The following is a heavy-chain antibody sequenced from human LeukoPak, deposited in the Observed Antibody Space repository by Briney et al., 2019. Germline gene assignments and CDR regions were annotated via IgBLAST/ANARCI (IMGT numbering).Heavy chain of an antibody. CDR2: ITSPVGRM. Sequence: GGSLRLSCSASGFTFSTYSMNWVRQAPGKGLEWVSSITSPVGRMYYADSLKGRITISRDNARSTLYLQMNSLRAEDTAVYYCATDGRSSGWYGFDYWGQGILVTVSS. D-gene: IGHD6-19*01. V-gene: IGHV3-21*01. CDR3: ATDGRSSGWYGFDY. CDR1: GFTFSTYS. J-gene: IGHJ4*02.